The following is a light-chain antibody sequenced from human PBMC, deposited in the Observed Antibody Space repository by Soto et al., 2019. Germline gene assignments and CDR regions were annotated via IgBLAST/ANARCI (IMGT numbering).Light chain of an antibody. CDR1: QSLSSN. CDR3: QQRSNWPPEIT. Sequence: EIVMTQSPATLSVSPGERATLSCRASQSLSSNLAWYQQKPAQAPRLLIYGASTRATGIPARFSGSGSGTEFTLTISSLQSEDFAVYYCQQRSNWPPEITFGQGTRLEIK. V-gene: IGKV3-15*01. J-gene: IGKJ5*01. CDR2: GAS.